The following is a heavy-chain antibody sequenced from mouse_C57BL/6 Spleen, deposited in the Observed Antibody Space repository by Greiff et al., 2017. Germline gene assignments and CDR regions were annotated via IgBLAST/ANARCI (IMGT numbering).Heavy chain of an antibody. CDR1: GYAFSSYW. V-gene: IGHV1-80*01. CDR3: ARLAYYGSDGYEYYFDY. CDR2: IYPGDGDT. J-gene: IGHJ2*01. D-gene: IGHD1-1*01. Sequence: VQLQQSGAELVKPGASVKISCKASGYAFSSYWMNWVKQRPGKGLEWIGQIYPGDGDTNYNGKFKGKATLTADKSSSTAYMQLSSLTSEDSAVYFCARLAYYGSDGYEYYFDYWGQGTTLTVSS.